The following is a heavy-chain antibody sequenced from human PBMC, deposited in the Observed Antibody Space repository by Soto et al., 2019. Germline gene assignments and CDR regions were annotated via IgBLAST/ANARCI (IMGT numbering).Heavy chain of an antibody. J-gene: IGHJ4*02. V-gene: IGHV5-51*01. CDR2: IYPVDCYT. D-gene: IGHD3-22*01. CDR1: GYSFTSFW. Sequence: AAAQMISRTSSGYSFTSFWIGWGRQTPGKGVEWMGIIYPVDCYTKYFPVFVGIVTITSNRSTYTALLQWRSLREADTDLYCGARLTLAGDSFFDSWGQGTLVTVSS. CDR3: ARLTLAGDSFFDS.